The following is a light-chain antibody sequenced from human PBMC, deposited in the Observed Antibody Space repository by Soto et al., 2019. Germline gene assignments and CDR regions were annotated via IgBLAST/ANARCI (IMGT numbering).Light chain of an antibody. V-gene: IGKV3-20*01. J-gene: IGKJ2*01. CDR1: QSVSSSY. Sequence: EIVLTQSPGTLSLSPGERATLSCRASQSVSSSYLAWYQQKPGQAPRLLIYGASSRATGIPDRFSGSGSGTDFPLTISRLEPEDFAVYYCQQYGSSPGTFGQGPKLEIK. CDR3: QQYGSSPGT. CDR2: GAS.